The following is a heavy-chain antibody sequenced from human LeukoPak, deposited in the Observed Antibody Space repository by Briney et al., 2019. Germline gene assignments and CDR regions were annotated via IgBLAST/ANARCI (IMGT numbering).Heavy chain of an antibody. J-gene: IGHJ4*02. Sequence: PGGSLRLSCAASGFTFSSYGMHWVRQAPGKGLEWVAVISYDGSNKYYADSVKGRFTISRDNSKNTLYLQMNSLRAGDTAVYYCAKLLSTVTTVRAPPDYWGQGTLVTVSS. CDR2: ISYDGSNK. D-gene: IGHD4-17*01. V-gene: IGHV3-30*18. CDR3: AKLLSTVTTVRAPPDY. CDR1: GFTFSSYG.